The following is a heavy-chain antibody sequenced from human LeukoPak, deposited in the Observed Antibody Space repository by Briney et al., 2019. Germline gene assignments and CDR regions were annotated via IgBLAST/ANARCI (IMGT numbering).Heavy chain of an antibody. CDR2: INHSGST. CDR1: GGPFSGYY. V-gene: IGHV4-34*01. J-gene: IGHJ4*02. Sequence: SETLSLTCAVYGGPFSGYYWSWIRQPPGKGLEWIGEINHSGSTNYNPSLKSRVTISVDTSKNQFSLKLSSVTAADTAVYYCARDPLGSIVVVPAAIPGAIDYWGQGTLVTVSS. D-gene: IGHD2-2*02. CDR3: ARDPLGSIVVVPAAIPGAIDY.